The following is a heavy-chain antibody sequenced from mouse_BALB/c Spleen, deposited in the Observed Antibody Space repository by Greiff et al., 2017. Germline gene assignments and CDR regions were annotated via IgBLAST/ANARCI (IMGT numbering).Heavy chain of an antibody. CDR2: ISSGGST. J-gene: IGHJ2*01. V-gene: IGHV5-6-5*01. Sequence: EVKLVESGRGLVKPGGSLKLSCAASGFTFSSYAMSWVRQTPEKRLEWVASISSGGSTYYPDSVKGRFTISRDNARNILYLQMSSLRSEDTAMYYCARAGYGNPFDYWGQGTTLTVSS. CDR3: ARAGYGNPFDY. CDR1: GFTFSSYA. D-gene: IGHD2-10*02.